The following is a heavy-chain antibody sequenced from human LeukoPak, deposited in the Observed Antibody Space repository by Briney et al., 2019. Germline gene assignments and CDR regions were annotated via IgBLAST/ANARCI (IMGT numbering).Heavy chain of an antibody. CDR2: IYWNDDK. CDR3: AHSGTVTTPHDAFDI. Sequence: SGPTLVNPTQTLTLTCTFSGFSLGTRGVGVGWIRQPPGKALEWLSLIYWNDDKRYSPSLKSRLTITKDTSKNQVVLTMTNMDPVDTATYYCAHSGTVTTPHDAFDIWGQGTMVTVSS. J-gene: IGHJ3*02. V-gene: IGHV2-5*01. CDR1: GFSLGTRGVG. D-gene: IGHD4-17*01.